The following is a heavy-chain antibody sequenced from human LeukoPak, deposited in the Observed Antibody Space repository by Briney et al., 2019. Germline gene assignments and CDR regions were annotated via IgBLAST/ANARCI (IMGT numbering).Heavy chain of an antibody. Sequence: GGSLRLSCAGAGFTFSTYSMNWVRQAPGKGLEWVSSISSSGSYRYYADSVKGRFTISRDNAKNSLYLQMNSLRDEDTAVYYCAVSYSSTWGAFDYWGQGTLVTVSS. J-gene: IGHJ4*02. V-gene: IGHV3-21*01. D-gene: IGHD6-13*01. CDR1: GFTFSTYS. CDR2: ISSSGSYR. CDR3: AVSYSSTWGAFDY.